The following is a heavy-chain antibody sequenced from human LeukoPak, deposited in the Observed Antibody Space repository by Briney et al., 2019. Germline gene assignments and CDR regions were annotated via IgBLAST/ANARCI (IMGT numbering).Heavy chain of an antibody. V-gene: IGHV4-59*01. D-gene: IGHD3-16*01. Sequence: SETLSLTCTVSGGSISSYYWSWIRQPPGKGLEWIGYIYYSGSTNYNPSLKSRVTISVDTSKNQFSLKLSSVIAADTAVYYCARGGSFNYYYYYMDVWGKGTTVAVSS. J-gene: IGHJ6*03. CDR3: ARGGSFNYYYYYMDV. CDR2: IYYSGST. CDR1: GGSISSYY.